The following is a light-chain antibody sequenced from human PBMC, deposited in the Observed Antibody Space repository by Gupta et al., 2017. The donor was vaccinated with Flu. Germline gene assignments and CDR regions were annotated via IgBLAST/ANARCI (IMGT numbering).Light chain of an antibody. CDR1: SSDVGSYSV. CDR3: SSYAGSNTFVL. V-gene: IGLV2-23*03. J-gene: IGLJ3*02. CDR2: EGG. Sequence: QSALTQPASVSGSPGQSITISCTGASSDVGSYSVGSWYQQHPGKAPRLMIYEGGERPSGVSHRFSGSKSGNTASLTISGLQAADDAVYYCSSYAGSNTFVLFGGGTKLTVL.